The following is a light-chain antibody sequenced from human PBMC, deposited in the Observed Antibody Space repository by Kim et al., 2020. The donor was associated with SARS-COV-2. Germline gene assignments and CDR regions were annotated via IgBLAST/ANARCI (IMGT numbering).Light chain of an antibody. CDR3: QAWDSSPEV. CDR1: KLGDKY. CDR2: QDS. V-gene: IGLV3-1*01. Sequence: SYELTQPPSVSVSPGQTASITCSGDKLGDKYACWYRRKPGQSPVLVIYQDSKRPSGIPERFSGSNSGNTATLTISGTQAMDEADYYCQAWDSSPEVFGTG. J-gene: IGLJ1*01.